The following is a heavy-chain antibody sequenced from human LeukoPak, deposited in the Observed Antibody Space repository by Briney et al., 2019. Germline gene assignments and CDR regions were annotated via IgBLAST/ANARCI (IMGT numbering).Heavy chain of an antibody. Sequence: GGSLRLSCAASGYTFSDFSVNWVRQAPGKGLEWVSSIGIVSNYKYYADSVRGRFSISRDDGRDSLFLQMNSLRAEDTAVYFCVRLRRNSDRSGYYYYYDYWGQGTLVTVSS. CDR2: IGIVSNYK. CDR1: GYTFSDFS. CDR3: VRLRRNSDRSGYYYYYDY. D-gene: IGHD3-22*01. V-gene: IGHV3-21*01. J-gene: IGHJ4*02.